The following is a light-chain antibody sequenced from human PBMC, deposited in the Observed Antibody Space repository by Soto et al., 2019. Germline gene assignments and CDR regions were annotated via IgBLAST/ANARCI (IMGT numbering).Light chain of an antibody. Sequence: DIQMTQSPSTLSASVGDTVTITCRASQNIFTWLAWYQHKPGKAPKLLMYDASILESGVPSRFSGSGSGTQFTLTISSLQSDDFGTYYCQQYNTNSFGGGTKVEIK. J-gene: IGKJ4*01. CDR2: DAS. CDR3: QQYNTNS. CDR1: QNIFTW. V-gene: IGKV1-5*01.